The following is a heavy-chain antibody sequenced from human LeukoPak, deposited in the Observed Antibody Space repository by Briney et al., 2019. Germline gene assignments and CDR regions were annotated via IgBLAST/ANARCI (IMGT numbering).Heavy chain of an antibody. D-gene: IGHD6-19*01. CDR3: ARSTGGWSYFDH. CDR1: GGSISSNY. J-gene: IGHJ4*02. V-gene: IGHV4-59*01. Sequence: PSEPLSLTCTVSGGSISSNYWSWIRQPPGKGLEWIGYIYDSGTTNYNPSLKSRATISEDMSKNQFSLKVRSVTAADTAVYYCARSTGGWSYFDHWGQGILVTVSS. CDR2: IYDSGTT.